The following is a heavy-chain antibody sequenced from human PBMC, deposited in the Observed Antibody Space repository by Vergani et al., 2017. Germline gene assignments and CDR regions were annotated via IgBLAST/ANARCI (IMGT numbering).Heavy chain of an antibody. V-gene: IGHV1-2*02. CDR2: INPNSGGT. CDR3: AESLPDDYYGMDV. Sequence: QVQLVQSGAEVKKPGASVKVFCKASGYTFTGYYMHWVRQAPGQGLEWMGWINPNSGGTNYAQKFQGRVTMTRDTSISTAYMRLSRLRTDDQAVYYCAESLPDDYYGMDVWGQGTTVTVSS. J-gene: IGHJ6*02. CDR1: GYTFTGYY.